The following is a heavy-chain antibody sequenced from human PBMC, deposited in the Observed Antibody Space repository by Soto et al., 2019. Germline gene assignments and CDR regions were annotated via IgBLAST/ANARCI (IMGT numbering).Heavy chain of an antibody. Sequence: PSETLSLTCTVSGGSISSSSYYWGWIRQPPGKGLEWIGSIYYSGSTYYNPSLKSRVTISVDTSKNQFSLKLSSVTAADTAVYYCARRLDCSSTSCYWHYFDYWGQGTLVTVSS. D-gene: IGHD2-2*01. CDR3: ARRLDCSSTSCYWHYFDY. V-gene: IGHV4-39*01. J-gene: IGHJ4*02. CDR1: GGSISSSSYY. CDR2: IYYSGST.